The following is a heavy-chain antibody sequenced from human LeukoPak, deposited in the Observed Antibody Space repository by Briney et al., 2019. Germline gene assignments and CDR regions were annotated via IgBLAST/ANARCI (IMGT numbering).Heavy chain of an antibody. CDR1: GFTFSSYA. CDR2: ISYDGSNK. J-gene: IGHJ6*04. V-gene: IGHV3-30*04. Sequence: GGSLRLSCAASGFTFSSYAMHWVRQAPGKGLEWVAVISYDGSNKYYADSVKGRFTISRDNSKNTLYLQMNSLRAEDTAVYYCARENGRSGYCSGGSCSGGMDVWGKGTTVTVSP. D-gene: IGHD2-15*01. CDR3: ARENGRSGYCSGGSCSGGMDV.